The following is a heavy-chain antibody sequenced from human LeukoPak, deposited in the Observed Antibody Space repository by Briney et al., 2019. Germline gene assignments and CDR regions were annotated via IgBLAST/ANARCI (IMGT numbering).Heavy chain of an antibody. CDR1: GYTFTSYG. CDR2: ISAYNGNT. Sequence: GASVKVSCKASGYTFTSYGISWVRQAPGQGLEWMGWISAYNGNTNYAQKLQGRATMTTDTSTSTAYMELRSQRSDDTAVYYCARKDYGSGSYYYFDYWGQGTLVTVSS. J-gene: IGHJ4*02. V-gene: IGHV1-18*01. D-gene: IGHD3-10*01. CDR3: ARKDYGSGSYYYFDY.